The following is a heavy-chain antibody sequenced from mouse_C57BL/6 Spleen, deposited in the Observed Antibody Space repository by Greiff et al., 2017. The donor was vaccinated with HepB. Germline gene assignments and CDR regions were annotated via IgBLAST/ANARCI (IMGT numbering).Heavy chain of an antibody. D-gene: IGHD1-1*01. CDR1: GYTFTSYW. J-gene: IGHJ1*03. CDR2: IYPSDSET. V-gene: IGHV1-61*01. CDR3: ARGAYYYGSVPFWYFDV. Sequence: VQLQQPGAELVRPGSSVKLSCKASGYTFTSYWMDWVKQRPGQGLEWIGNIYPSDSETHYNQKFKDKATLTVDKSSRTAYMQLSSLTSEDSSVYYCARGAYYYGSVPFWYFDVWGTGTTVTVSS.